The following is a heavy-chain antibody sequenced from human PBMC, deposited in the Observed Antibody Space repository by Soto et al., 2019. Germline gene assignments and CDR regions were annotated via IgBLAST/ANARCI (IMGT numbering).Heavy chain of an antibody. CDR1: GYTFTSYA. Sequence: ASVKVSCKASGYTFTSYAIDWVRQAPGQRLERMGWINAGNGNTKYSQKFEGRVTITRDTSASTAYMELSSLRYEYTAVYYCARGFPLWFDLWGQGTLVTVSS. D-gene: IGHD3-3*01. J-gene: IGHJ5*02. CDR2: INAGNGNT. V-gene: IGHV1-3*01. CDR3: ARGFPLWFDL.